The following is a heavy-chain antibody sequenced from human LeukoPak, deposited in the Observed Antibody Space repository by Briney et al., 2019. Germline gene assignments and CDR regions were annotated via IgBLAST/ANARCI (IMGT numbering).Heavy chain of an antibody. J-gene: IGHJ4*02. CDR1: GFTFSNYW. V-gene: IGHV3-21*01. D-gene: IGHD3-22*01. Sequence: GGSLRLSCAASGFTFSNYWMNWVRQAPGKGLEWVSSISSGSSYIYYADSVKGRFTISRDNAKNSLYLQMNSLRAEDTAVYYCARNPPHYYDSSGPFDYWGQGTLVTVSS. CDR2: ISSGSSYI. CDR3: ARNPPHYYDSSGPFDY.